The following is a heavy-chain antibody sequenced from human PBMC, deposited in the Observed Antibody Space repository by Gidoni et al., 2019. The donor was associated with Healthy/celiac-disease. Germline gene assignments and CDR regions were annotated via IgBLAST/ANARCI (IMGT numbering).Heavy chain of an antibody. D-gene: IGHD3-16*01. J-gene: IGHJ3*02. CDR2: IDSGGST. Sequence: EVQLVASGAGLIQPGASLRLSCPASGFTVSSNYMSWVRQAPGKGLEWVSVIDSGGSTYYADSVKGRFTISRDNSKNTLYLQMNSLRAEDTAVYYCARAGGPNDAFDIWGQGTMVTVSS. CDR3: ARAGGPNDAFDI. V-gene: IGHV3-53*01. CDR1: GFTVSSNY.